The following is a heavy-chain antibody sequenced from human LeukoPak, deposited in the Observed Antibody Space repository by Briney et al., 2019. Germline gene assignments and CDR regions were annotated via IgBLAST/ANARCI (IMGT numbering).Heavy chain of an antibody. CDR3: ARDLELVCYDSSGYDY. J-gene: IGHJ4*02. Sequence: PGGSLRLSCAASGFTFSSYWMHWVRQVPGKGLVWVSRINSDGSNTRYADSVKGRFTISRDNAKNTLYLQVNSLRAEDTAVYYCARDLELVCYDSSGYDYWGQGTLVIVSS. CDR1: GFTFSSYW. CDR2: INSDGSNT. V-gene: IGHV3-74*01. D-gene: IGHD3-22*01.